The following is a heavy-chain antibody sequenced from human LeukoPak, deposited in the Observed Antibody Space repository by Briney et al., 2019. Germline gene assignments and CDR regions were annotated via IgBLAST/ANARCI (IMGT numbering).Heavy chain of an antibody. CDR3: AKKSPGTYYAPPDY. CDR2: TSSDGSQK. J-gene: IGHJ4*02. CDR1: GFTFSSYE. Sequence: GGSLRLSCAASGFTFSSYEMNWVRQAPGKGLEWVAVTSSDGSQKNYADSVKGRFTISRDNSKNTLYLQMNSLRAEDTAVYYCAKKSPGTYYAPPDYWGQGTLVTVSS. D-gene: IGHD3-10*01. V-gene: IGHV3-30*18.